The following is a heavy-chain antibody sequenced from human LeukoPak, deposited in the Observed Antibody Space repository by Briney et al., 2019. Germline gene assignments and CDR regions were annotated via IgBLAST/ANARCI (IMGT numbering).Heavy chain of an antibody. CDR1: GFAFSDSA. D-gene: IGHD2-15*01. V-gene: IGHV3-23*01. J-gene: IGHJ4*02. Sequence: GGSLRLSCAASGFAFSDSAMHWVRQASGKGLEWVSAISNNGGYTYYADSVQGRFTISRDNSKSTLCLQMNSLRAEDTAVYYCAKQLGYCSDGSCYFPYWGQGTLVTVSS. CDR2: ISNNGGYT. CDR3: AKQLGYCSDGSCYFPY.